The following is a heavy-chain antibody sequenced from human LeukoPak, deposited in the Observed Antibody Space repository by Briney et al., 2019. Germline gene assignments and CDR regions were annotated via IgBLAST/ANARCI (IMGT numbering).Heavy chain of an antibody. J-gene: IGHJ5*02. CDR1: GGSFSSYY. D-gene: IGHD3-9*01. CDR2: INHSGST. V-gene: IGHV4-34*01. Sequence: SETLSLTCAVYGGSFSSYYWSWIRQPPGKGVGWIGEINHSGSTNYNPSLKSRVTISVDTSKNQFSLKLSSVTAADTAVYYCARVLGSQGDILTGRESNWFDPWGQGTLVTVSS. CDR3: ARVLGSQGDILTGRESNWFDP.